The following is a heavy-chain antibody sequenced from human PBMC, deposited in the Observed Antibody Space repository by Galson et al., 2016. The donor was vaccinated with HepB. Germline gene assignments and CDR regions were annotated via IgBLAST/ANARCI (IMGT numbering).Heavy chain of an antibody. V-gene: IGHV3-30*03. CDR3: AYPLNYNGYDYGAFEY. CDR1: GLAFKRYG. J-gene: IGHJ4*02. CDR2: ISYDGSSK. Sequence: SCAVSGLAFKRYGMHWVRQAPGKGLEWVAVISYDGSSKYYADSVKGRFTISKDNSKNTLYLQMSSLRREDTAVYYCAYPLNYNGYDYGAFEYWGQGTLVTVSS. D-gene: IGHD5-12*01.